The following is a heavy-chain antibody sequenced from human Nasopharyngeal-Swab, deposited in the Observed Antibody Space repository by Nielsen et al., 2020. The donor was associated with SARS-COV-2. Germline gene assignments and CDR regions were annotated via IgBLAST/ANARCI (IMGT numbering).Heavy chain of an antibody. J-gene: IGHJ4*02. D-gene: IGHD3-3*01. V-gene: IGHV4-31*03. CDR1: GGSVSSGGYY. CDR2: IYYSGST. Sequence: SETLSLTCTVSGGSVSSGGYYWSWIRQHPGKGLEWIGYIYYSGSTNYNPSLKSRVTISVDTSKNQFSLKLSSVTAADTAVYYCARRFRDTIFGANNYYFDYWGQGTLVTVSS. CDR3: ARRFRDTIFGANNYYFDY.